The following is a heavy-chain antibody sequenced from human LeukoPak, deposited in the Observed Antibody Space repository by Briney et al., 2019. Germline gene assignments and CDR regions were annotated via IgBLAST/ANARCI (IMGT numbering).Heavy chain of an antibody. J-gene: IGHJ4*02. CDR1: GGSISSSSYY. V-gene: IGHV4-39*02. Sequence: SETLSLTCTVSGGSISSSSYYWGWIRQPPGKGLEWIGSIYYSGSTYYNPSLKSRVTISVDTSKKHFSLELSSVTAADTAVYYCARDSVLYYFDSWGQGTLVTISS. CDR3: ARDSVLYYFDS. D-gene: IGHD6-6*01. CDR2: IYYSGST.